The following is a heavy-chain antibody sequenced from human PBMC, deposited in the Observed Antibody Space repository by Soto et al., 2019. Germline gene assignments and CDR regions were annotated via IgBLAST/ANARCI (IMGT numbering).Heavy chain of an antibody. V-gene: IGHV4-59*08. Sequence: QVQLQESGPGLVKPSETLSLTCTVSSGSISRYYWTWIRQPPGKGLERIGYISYSGSTNYNPSLKSRVTISADTSKNQFSLKLSSVTAADTAVYYCASRVRIDAFDIWGQGTMVTVSS. CDR2: ISYSGST. J-gene: IGHJ3*02. CDR3: ASRVRIDAFDI. D-gene: IGHD1-1*01. CDR1: SGSISRYY.